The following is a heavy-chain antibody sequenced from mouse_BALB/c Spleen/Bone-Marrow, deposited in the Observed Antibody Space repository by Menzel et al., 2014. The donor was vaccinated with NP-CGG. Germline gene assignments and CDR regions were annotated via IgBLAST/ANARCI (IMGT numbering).Heavy chain of an antibody. J-gene: IGHJ3*01. CDR3: AREGYDPWFAY. Sequence: VQLQHSGAELAKPGASVKMSCKASGYTFTSYWMHWVKQRPGQGLEWIGYINPSTGYTEYNQKFKDKATLTADKSSSTAYMQLSSLTSEDSAVYYCAREGYDPWFAYWGQGTLVTVSA. D-gene: IGHD2-14*01. CDR1: GYTFTSYW. CDR2: INPSTGYT. V-gene: IGHV1-7*01.